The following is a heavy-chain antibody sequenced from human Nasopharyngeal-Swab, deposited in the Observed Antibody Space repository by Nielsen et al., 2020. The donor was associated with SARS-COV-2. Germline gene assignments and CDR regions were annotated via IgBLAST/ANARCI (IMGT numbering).Heavy chain of an antibody. CDR1: GFTIGDYA. V-gene: IGHV3-49*03. Sequence: GESLKISCTASGFTIGDYAMNWFRQAQGKGLEWVTYIRNKDYGGTTEYAASVRGRFTISRDDSKNIAYLQMNSLTTEDTAVYYCTRDFPFSVDTATRGYMDVWGKGTTVTVSS. D-gene: IGHD5-18*01. J-gene: IGHJ6*03. CDR3: TRDFPFSVDTATRGYMDV. CDR2: IRNKDYGGTT.